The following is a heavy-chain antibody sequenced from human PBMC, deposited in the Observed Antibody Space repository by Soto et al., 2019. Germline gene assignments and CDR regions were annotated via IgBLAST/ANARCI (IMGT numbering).Heavy chain of an antibody. J-gene: IGHJ6*02. CDR1: GFTFSSYI. D-gene: IGHD6-6*01. Sequence: EVQLVESGGGLVKPGVSLRISCAASGFTFSSYIMNWVRQAPGKGLEWVSSISSSSSYRYYADAVKARFTISRDNAKNSLHLQRNSLRAEDTALYSCARSPSSGPKSYYYYGMAVWGQGTTVNVSS. CDR3: ARSPSSGPKSYYYYGMAV. CDR2: ISSSSSYR. V-gene: IGHV3-21*01.